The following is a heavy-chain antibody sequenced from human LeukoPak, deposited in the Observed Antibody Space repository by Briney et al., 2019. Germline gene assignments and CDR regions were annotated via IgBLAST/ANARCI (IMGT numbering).Heavy chain of an antibody. CDR1: GFTFSSYA. CDR3: AKDRVTMAGTGQIDY. Sequence: GGSLRLSCAASGFTFSSYAMTWVRQAPGKGLEWVSGISGSGGNTYYAASVKGRFTISRENTKNTLYLQMNSLSAEDTAVYYCAKDRVTMAGTGQIDYWGQGTLVTVSS. J-gene: IGHJ4*02. D-gene: IGHD6-19*01. CDR2: ISGSGGNT. V-gene: IGHV3-23*01.